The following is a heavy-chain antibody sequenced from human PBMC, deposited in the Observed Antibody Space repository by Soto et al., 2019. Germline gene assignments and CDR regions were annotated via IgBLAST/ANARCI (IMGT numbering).Heavy chain of an antibody. CDR2: IYHSGIT. CDR1: GASVSSGNHY. Sequence: QVQMQESGPGLVKPSETLSLTCTVSGASVSSGNHYWSWIRQPPGKGLEWIGYIYHSGITNYNPSXXSXVXRSPDTSRNQFSLKVSSVTAADTAVYYCARGWDANSWGQGTLVTVSS. V-gene: IGHV4-61*01. D-gene: IGHD6-19*01. CDR3: ARGWDANS. J-gene: IGHJ4*02.